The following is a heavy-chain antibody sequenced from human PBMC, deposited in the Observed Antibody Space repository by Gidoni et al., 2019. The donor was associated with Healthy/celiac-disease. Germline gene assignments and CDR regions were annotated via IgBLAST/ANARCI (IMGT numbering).Heavy chain of an antibody. CDR3: ARDRGRITFGGVIEQLYYYYGMDV. CDR2: IYYSGST. J-gene: IGHJ6*02. D-gene: IGHD3-16*02. Sequence: QVQLQESGPGLVKPSQTLSLTCTVSGGSISRGDYYWSWIRQPPGKGLEWIGYIYYSGSTYYNPSLKSRVTISVDTSKNQFSLKLSSVTAADTAVYYCARDRGRITFGGVIEQLYYYYGMDVWGQGTTVTVSS. CDR1: GGSISRGDYY. V-gene: IGHV4-30-4*01.